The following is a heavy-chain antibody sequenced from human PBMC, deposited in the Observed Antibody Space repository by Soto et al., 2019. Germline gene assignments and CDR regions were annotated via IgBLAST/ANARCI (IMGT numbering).Heavy chain of an antibody. Sequence: PGGSLRLSCAASGFIFRDWFMSWIRQAPGKGLEWVAVISYDGSNKYYADSVKGRFTISRDNSKNTLYLQMNSLRAEDTAVYYCARPLWRDDYNWGYFDLWGRGTLVTVS. J-gene: IGHJ2*01. CDR1: GFIFRDWF. V-gene: IGHV3-30-3*01. CDR3: ARPLWRDDYNWGYFDL. D-gene: IGHD4-4*01. CDR2: ISYDGSNK.